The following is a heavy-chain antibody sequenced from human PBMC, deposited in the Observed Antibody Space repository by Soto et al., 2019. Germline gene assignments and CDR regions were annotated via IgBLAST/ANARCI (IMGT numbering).Heavy chain of an antibody. CDR2: IDYSGST. D-gene: IGHD6-19*01. Sequence: PSETLTLTCTVSGGSVSGTSHYWTWIRQTPGKGLEWLGHIDYSGSTNYSPSLKSRVTISVDTSKTHFSLKLSSVTAAATAVYYGAREGTRSRRAVAGYFHYWGQGTQVTVSS. CDR1: GGSVSGTSHY. J-gene: IGHJ4*02. CDR3: AREGTRSRRAVAGYFHY. V-gene: IGHV4-61*03.